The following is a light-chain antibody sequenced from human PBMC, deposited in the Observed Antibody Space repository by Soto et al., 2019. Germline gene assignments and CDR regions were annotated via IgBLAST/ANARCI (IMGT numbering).Light chain of an antibody. CDR3: AVWDDSLTEYV. V-gene: IGLV1-44*01. CDR2: SNN. Sequence: QSALTQPPSASGTPGQRVTISCSGSSSNIGSYAVNWYQQLPGTAPKLLIDSNNQRPSGVPERFSGSKSGTSASLAISGLQSVDEADYFCAVWDDSLTEYVFATGTKVTVL. CDR1: SSNIGSYA. J-gene: IGLJ1*01.